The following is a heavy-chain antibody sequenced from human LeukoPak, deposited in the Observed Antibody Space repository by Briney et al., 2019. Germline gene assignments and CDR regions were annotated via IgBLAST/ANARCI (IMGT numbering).Heavy chain of an antibody. CDR1: GGTFSSYA. CDR2: IIPILGIA. D-gene: IGHD5-24*01. Sequence: TVKVSCKASGGTFSSYAISWVRQAPGQGLEWMGRIIPILGIANYAQKFQGRVTITADKSTSTAYMELSSLRSEDTAVYYCARLSRGDGYNNDYWGQGALVTVSS. V-gene: IGHV1-69*04. J-gene: IGHJ4*02. CDR3: ARLSRGDGYNNDY.